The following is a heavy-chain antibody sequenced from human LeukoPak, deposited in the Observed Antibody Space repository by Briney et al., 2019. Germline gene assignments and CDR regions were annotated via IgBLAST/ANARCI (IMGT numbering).Heavy chain of an antibody. CDR1: GCSFSDYY. D-gene: IGHD3-10*01. V-gene: IGHV3-15*01. Sequence: LTLSCAASGCSFSDYYMSWLRQAPAKGLAGVGRIKSKTDGGTTDYAAPVKGRFTISRDDSKNPLYLQMNCLTTEDTAVYYCTIRMVRGVDYYFDYWGQGTLVTVSS. CDR2: IKSKTDGGTT. CDR3: TIRMVRGVDYYFDY. J-gene: IGHJ4*02.